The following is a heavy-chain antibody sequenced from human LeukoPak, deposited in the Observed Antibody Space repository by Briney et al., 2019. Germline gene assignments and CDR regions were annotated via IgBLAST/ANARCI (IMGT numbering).Heavy chain of an antibody. J-gene: IGHJ3*02. D-gene: IGHD3-22*01. CDR1: GFTFSSYS. Sequence: GGSLRLSCAASGFTFSSYSMNWVRQAPGKGLEWVSSISSSSSYIYYADSVKGRFTISRDNAKNSQYLQMNSLRAEDTAVYYCARNLAPSYYYDSSGYFDAFDIWGQGTMVTVSS. V-gene: IGHV3-21*01. CDR3: ARNLAPSYYYDSSGYFDAFDI. CDR2: ISSSSSYI.